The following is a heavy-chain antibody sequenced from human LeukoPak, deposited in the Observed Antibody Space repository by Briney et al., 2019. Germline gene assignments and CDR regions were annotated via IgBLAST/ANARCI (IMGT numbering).Heavy chain of an antibody. CDR1: GFTFINAW. V-gene: IGHV3-15*01. Sequence: GGSLRISCAASGFTFINAWMSWVRQAPGKGPEWVGRIKTMTDGGTADYAEAVQGRFTISRDDSENTLSLQMDSLNSEDTAVYYCTTYGSANCRGVFDYWGQGTLVTVSS. CDR3: TTYGSANCRGVFDY. J-gene: IGHJ4*02. CDR2: IKTMTDGGTA. D-gene: IGHD1-26*01.